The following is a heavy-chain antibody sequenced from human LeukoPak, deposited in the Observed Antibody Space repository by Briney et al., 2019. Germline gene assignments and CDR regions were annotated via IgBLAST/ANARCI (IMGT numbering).Heavy chain of an antibody. J-gene: IGHJ4*02. D-gene: IGHD1-26*01. CDR2: IYYSGST. V-gene: IGHV4-59*01. CDR3: ARGSYSVDY. Sequence: SEPLSLPFTVSCGSIISYYWSWIRPPPGKGLEWIGHIYYSGSTNYNPSLKSRVTISVDRSKNQFSLKLSSVTAADTAVYYCARGSYSVDYWGQGTLVTVSS. CDR1: CGSIISYY.